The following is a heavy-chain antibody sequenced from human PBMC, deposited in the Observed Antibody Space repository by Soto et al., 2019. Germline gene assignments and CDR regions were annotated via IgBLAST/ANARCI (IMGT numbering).Heavy chain of an antibody. V-gene: IGHV1-46*01. CDR1: GYIFIHCF. D-gene: IGHD1-26*01. CDR3: ARSLGETTTLFDY. CDR2: ITPSSGTT. J-gene: IGHJ4*02. Sequence: QVQLVQSGAETKQPGASVKLSCQASGYIFIHCFMYWVRQAPGQGLEWLGGITPSSGTTTYAQKFQGRVIGTRVTSTSTVYMELSSLGSGDTAMYYCARSLGETTTLFDYWGQGSLVTVSA.